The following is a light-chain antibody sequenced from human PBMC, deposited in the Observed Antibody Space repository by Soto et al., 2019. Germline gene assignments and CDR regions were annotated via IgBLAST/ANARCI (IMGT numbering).Light chain of an antibody. J-gene: IGKJ1*01. Sequence: DTQMTQSPSSLSASVGDRISITCRASQTVSTYLNWYQQKPGKAPTLLISATSTLQSGVPSRFSGSGSGTEFTLTITSLQPEDFATYYCPQTYPTPRTFVQGTKVDIK. V-gene: IGKV1-39*01. CDR3: PQTYPTPRT. CDR2: ATS. CDR1: QTVSTY.